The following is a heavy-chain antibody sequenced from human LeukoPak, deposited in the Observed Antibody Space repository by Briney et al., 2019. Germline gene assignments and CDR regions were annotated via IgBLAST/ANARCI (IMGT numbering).Heavy chain of an antibody. V-gene: IGHV3-7*01. CDR2: IKQDGSEK. D-gene: IGHD5-24*01. J-gene: IGHJ3*02. CDR1: GFTFSRYW. Sequence: GGSLRLSCVASGFTFSRYWMSWVRQAPGKGLEWVANIKQDGSEKHYVDSVKGRFTISRDNARNSLYLQMNSLRAEETAVYYCARDADLGATIIGAFDIWGQGTMVTVSS. CDR3: ARDADLGATIIGAFDI.